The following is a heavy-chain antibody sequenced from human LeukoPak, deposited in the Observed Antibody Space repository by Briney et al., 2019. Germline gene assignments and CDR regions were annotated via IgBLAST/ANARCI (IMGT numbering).Heavy chain of an antibody. V-gene: IGHV3-66*01. Sequence: PGGSLRLSCAASGFTVSSNYISWVRQAPGKGLEWVSIIYSGGTTYYADSVKGRFTISRDNSKNTLYLQMNSLRAEDTAVYYCAREVLDTAMALGYWGQGTLVTVSS. D-gene: IGHD5-18*01. CDR3: AREVLDTAMALGY. CDR1: GFTVSSNY. CDR2: IYSGGTT. J-gene: IGHJ4*02.